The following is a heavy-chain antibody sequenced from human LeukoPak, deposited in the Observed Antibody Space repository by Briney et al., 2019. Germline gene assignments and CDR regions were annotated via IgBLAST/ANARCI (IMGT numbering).Heavy chain of an antibody. D-gene: IGHD6-19*01. CDR3: ARGGSGWDDWFDP. Sequence: GGSLRLFCAASGFIFSSYEMNWVRQARGKGLVWVSYISSSGSTIYYADSVKGRFTISRDNAKNSLYLQMNSLRAEDTAVYYCARGGSGWDDWFDPWGQGTLVTVSS. CDR2: ISSSGSTI. V-gene: IGHV3-48*03. CDR1: GFIFSSYE. J-gene: IGHJ5*02.